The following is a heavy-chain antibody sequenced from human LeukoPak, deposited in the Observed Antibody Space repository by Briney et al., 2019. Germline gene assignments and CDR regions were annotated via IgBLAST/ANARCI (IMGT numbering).Heavy chain of an antibody. CDR3: AGGRRHFWSGPTRYFDL. CDR1: GGSFSGYY. J-gene: IGHJ2*01. Sequence: SETLSLTCAVYGGSFSGYYWSWIRQPPGKGLEWIGEINHSGSTNYNPSLKSRVTISVDTSKNQFSLKLSSVTAADTAVYYCAGGRRHFWSGPTRYFDLWGRGTLVTVSS. V-gene: IGHV4-34*01. CDR2: INHSGST. D-gene: IGHD3-3*01.